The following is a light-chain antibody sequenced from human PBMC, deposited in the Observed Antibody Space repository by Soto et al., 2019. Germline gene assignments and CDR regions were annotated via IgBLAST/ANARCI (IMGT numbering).Light chain of an antibody. V-gene: IGKV3-15*01. CDR1: QSVSSN. Sequence: EIVMTQSPATLSVSPGERATLSCRASQSVSSNLAWYQQKPGQAPRLLIYSASTRATGIPARFSGSGSGTEFTLTISGLQSEDLAVYYCQQHNHWPSFGQGTNLEIK. CDR3: QQHNHWPS. CDR2: SAS. J-gene: IGKJ2*01.